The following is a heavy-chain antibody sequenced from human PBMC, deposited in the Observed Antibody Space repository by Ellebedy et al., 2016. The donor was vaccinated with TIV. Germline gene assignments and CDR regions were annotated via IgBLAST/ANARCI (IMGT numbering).Heavy chain of an antibody. V-gene: IGHV3-30*18. D-gene: IGHD2-15*01. CDR3: TKDVAPPRAIGPHRWRKWLDP. J-gene: IGHJ5*02. CDR2: IAFDSSTT. Sequence: GESLKISXTASGFIFSDYAMHWVRQAPGKGLEWVAVIAFDSSTTIYADSVRGRFTFSRDNAKNTLYVQMDRLRSDDTAVYYCTKDVAPPRAIGPHRWRKWLDPWGQGALVTVSS. CDR1: GFIFSDYA.